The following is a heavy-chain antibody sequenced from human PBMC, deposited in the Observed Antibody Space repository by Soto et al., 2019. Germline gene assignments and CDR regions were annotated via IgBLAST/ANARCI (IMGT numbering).Heavy chain of an antibody. Sequence: GGSLRLSCAASGFTFSSYAMSWVRQAPGKGLEWVSAISGSGGSTYYADSVKGRFTISRDNSKNTLYLQMNSLRAEDTAVYYCAKDYYDSSGYNHYYYYYGMDVWGQGTTVTVSS. CDR2: ISGSGGST. CDR1: GFTFSSYA. D-gene: IGHD3-22*01. V-gene: IGHV3-23*01. CDR3: AKDYYDSSGYNHYYYYYGMDV. J-gene: IGHJ6*02.